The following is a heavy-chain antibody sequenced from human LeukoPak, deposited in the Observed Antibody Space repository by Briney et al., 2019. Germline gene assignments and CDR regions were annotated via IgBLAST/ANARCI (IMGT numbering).Heavy chain of an antibody. V-gene: IGHV3-30*02. J-gene: IGHJ4*02. Sequence: GGSLRLSCAASGFTFSGSGMHWVRQAPATGLQWVAHIRYDGNSEYYTDSVKGRFTISRDNSKNTLYLQMNSLRAEDTAVYFCARDLDISGYSFDYWGQGTLVTVSS. D-gene: IGHD3-22*01. CDR3: ARDLDISGYSFDY. CDR1: GFTFSGSG. CDR2: IRYDGNSE.